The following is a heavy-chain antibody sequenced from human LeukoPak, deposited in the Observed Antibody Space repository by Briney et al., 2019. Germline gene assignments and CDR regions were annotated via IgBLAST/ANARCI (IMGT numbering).Heavy chain of an antibody. V-gene: IGHV3-30-3*01. CDR2: ISYDGSNK. J-gene: IGHJ4*02. Sequence: GGSLRLSCAASGFTFSSYAMHWVRQAPGKGLEWVAVISYDGSNKYYADSVKGRFTISRDNAKNSLYLQMNSLRAEDTAVYYCAREYYDYVWGSYRYTGDYWGQGTLVTVSS. CDR3: AREYYDYVWGSYRYTGDY. D-gene: IGHD3-16*02. CDR1: GFTFSSYA.